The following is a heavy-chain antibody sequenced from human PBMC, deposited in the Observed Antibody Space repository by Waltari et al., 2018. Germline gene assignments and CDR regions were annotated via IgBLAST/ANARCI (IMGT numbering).Heavy chain of an antibody. CDR2: INHSGST. CDR1: GGSFSGYY. J-gene: IGHJ6*02. V-gene: IGHV4-34*01. Sequence: QVQLQQWGAGLLKPSETLSLTCAVYGGSFSGYYWSWIRQPPGTGLEWIGEINHSGSTNYNPSLKSRVTISVDTSKNQFSLKLSSVTAADTAVYYCARGVKCSGGSCYGGDYYYYGMDVWGQGTTVTVSS. D-gene: IGHD2-15*01. CDR3: ARGVKCSGGSCYGGDYYYYGMDV.